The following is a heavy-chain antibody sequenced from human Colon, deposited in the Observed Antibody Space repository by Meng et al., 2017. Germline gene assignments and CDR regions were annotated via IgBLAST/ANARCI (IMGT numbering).Heavy chain of an antibody. J-gene: IGHJ4*02. CDR3: ARDSANYHDTSVYYDS. CDR1: GFIFSRSW. D-gene: IGHD3-22*01. CDR2: VNQDGSEK. Sequence: GESLKISCAPSGFIFSRSWMSWVRQAPGKGLEWVANVNQDGSEKYYMDSVKGRFTISRDNAKNSLFLQMNSLRAEDTAVYYCARDSANYHDTSVYYDSWGRGALVTVSS. V-gene: IGHV3-7*01.